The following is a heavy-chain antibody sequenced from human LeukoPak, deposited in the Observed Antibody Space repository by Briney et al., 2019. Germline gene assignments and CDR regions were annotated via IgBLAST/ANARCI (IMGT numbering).Heavy chain of an antibody. CDR3: ARGGNASPFDC. V-gene: IGHV3-53*01. Sequence: GGSLRLSCAASGFTVSSSFMSWVRQAPGRGLEWVSVLYSGGAIHSTDSVKGRFTISRDNSKNTLYLQMNGLRVEDTAIYYRARGGNASPFDCWGQGTMVTVSS. J-gene: IGHJ4*02. CDR1: GFTVSSSF. CDR2: LYSGGAI. D-gene: IGHD2-15*01.